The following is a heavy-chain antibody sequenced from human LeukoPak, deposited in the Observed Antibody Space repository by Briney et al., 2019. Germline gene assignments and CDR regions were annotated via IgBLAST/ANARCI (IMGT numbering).Heavy chain of an antibody. V-gene: IGHV4-34*01. D-gene: IGHD2-2*01. CDR3: ARDPFRTIPGY. CDR1: GGSFSGYY. Sequence: PSETLSLTCAVYGGSFSGYYWSWIRQPPGKGLEWIGEINHSGSTNYNPSLKSRVTISVDKSKNQFSLKLSSVTAADTAVYYCARDPFRTIPGYWGQGTLVTVSS. J-gene: IGHJ4*02. CDR2: INHSGST.